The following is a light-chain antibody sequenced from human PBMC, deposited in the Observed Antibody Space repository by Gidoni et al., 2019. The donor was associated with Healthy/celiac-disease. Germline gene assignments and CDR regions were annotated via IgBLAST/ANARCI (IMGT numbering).Light chain of an antibody. J-gene: IGKJ2*01. CDR3: QQNDSTPT. CDR2: WAS. V-gene: IGKV4-1*01. CDR1: QSVLYRSNNKHY. Sequence: DIVMTQSPDSLAVSLGESATINCKSSQSVLYRSNNKHYLACYQQKPRQPPRLLIYWASTRESGVPDRFSGSGSGIDFTLTISSLQAEDVAVYYCQQNDSTPTFGQGTKLEIK.